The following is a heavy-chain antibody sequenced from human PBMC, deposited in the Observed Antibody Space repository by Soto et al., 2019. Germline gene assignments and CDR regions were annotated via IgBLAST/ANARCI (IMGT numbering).Heavy chain of an antibody. CDR2: IYYSGST. CDR3: SRAPAYYYYGMDV. V-gene: IGHV4-39*01. J-gene: IGHJ6*02. CDR1: GGSISSSSYY. Sequence: LSLTCTVSGGSISSSSYYWGWIRQPPGKGLEWIGSIYYSGSTYYNPSLKSRVTISVDTSKNQFSLKLSSVTAADTAVYYCSRAPAYYYYGMDVWGQGTTVIVSS.